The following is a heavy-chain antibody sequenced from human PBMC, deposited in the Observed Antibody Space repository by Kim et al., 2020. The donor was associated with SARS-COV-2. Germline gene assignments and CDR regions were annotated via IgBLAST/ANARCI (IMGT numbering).Heavy chain of an antibody. Sequence: GGSLRLSCAASGFTFSTYAMNWVRQAPGKGLEWVSCMESSGTTFYAGSVKGRFTISRDNSKNTVYLQMNSLRAEDTAVYHCAKDPSGSCYAPVDYWGQGTLVTVSS. CDR2: MESSGTT. D-gene: IGHD2-15*01. J-gene: IGHJ4*02. V-gene: IGHV3-23*01. CDR3: AKDPSGSCYAPVDY. CDR1: GFTFSTYA.